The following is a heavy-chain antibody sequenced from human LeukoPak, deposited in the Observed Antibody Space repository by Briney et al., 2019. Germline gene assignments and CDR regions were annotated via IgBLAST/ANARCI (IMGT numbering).Heavy chain of an antibody. D-gene: IGHD6-13*01. CDR1: GYTFTSYA. CDR2: INTNTGNP. J-gene: IGHJ4*02. V-gene: IGHV7-4-1*02. CDR3: ARDGAAAGPNFDY. Sequence: AASVKVSCKACGYTFTSYAMNWVRQAPGQGLEWMGWINTNTGNPTYAQGFTGRFVFSLDTSVSTAYLQISSLKAEDTAVYYCARDGAAAGPNFDYWGQGTLVTVSS.